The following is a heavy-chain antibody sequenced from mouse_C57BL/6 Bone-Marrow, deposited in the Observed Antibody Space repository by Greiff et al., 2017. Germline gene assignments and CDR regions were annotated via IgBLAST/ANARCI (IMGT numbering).Heavy chain of an antibody. CDR2: LYPRSGNT. CDR1: GYTFTSYG. D-gene: IGHD2-1*01. V-gene: IGHV1-81*01. J-gene: IGHJ2*01. Sequence: VHLVESGAELARPGASVKLSCKASGYTFTSYGISWVKPRTGQGLEWIGELYPRSGNTYYNEKFKGKATLTADKSSSTAYMELRSLTSEDSAVYFCARWIYYGNWVFDYWGQGTTLTVSS. CDR3: ARWIYYGNWVFDY.